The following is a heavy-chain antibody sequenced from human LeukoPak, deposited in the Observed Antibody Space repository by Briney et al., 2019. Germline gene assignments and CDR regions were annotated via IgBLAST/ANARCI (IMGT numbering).Heavy chain of an antibody. Sequence: PGGSLRLSCAASGFTFSDHYIDWVRQAPGKGLEWVSVMYRGGGTYYADSVRGRFTISRDNSKNTMYLQMNSLRAEGTAVYYCADLPDSSGYHTRGYWGQGTLVTVSS. V-gene: IGHV3-66*01. CDR2: MYRGGGT. CDR1: GFTFSDHY. D-gene: IGHD3-22*01. J-gene: IGHJ4*02. CDR3: ADLPDSSGYHTRGY.